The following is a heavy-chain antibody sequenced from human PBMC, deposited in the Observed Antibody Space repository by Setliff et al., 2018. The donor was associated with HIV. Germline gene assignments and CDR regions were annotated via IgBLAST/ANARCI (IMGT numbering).Heavy chain of an antibody. D-gene: IGHD2-2*01. J-gene: IGHJ6*02. Sequence: GESLKISCKGSGYSFTSYWIGWVRQMPGKGLEWMGIIYPGDSDTRYSPSFQGQVTISADKSISTAYLQWSSLKASDTAMYYCARHRNPYCSSTSCYYRRADYYYYGMDVWGQGTTVTVSS. CDR3: ARHRNPYCSSTSCYYRRADYYYYGMDV. CDR2: IYPGDSDT. V-gene: IGHV5-51*01. CDR1: GYSFTSYW.